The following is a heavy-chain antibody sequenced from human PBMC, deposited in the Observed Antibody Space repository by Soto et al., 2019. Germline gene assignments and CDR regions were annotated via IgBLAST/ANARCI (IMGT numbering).Heavy chain of an antibody. D-gene: IGHD2-15*01. CDR3: ARHPLYCSGGSCPPENWFDP. CDR2: IYYSGST. Sequence: SETLSLTCTVSGGSISSSSYYWGWIRQPPGKGLEWIGSIYYSGSTYYNPSLKSRVTISVDTSKNQFSLKLSSVTAADTAVYYCARHPLYCSGGSCPPENWFDPWGQGTLVTVSS. CDR1: GGSISSSSYY. V-gene: IGHV4-39*01. J-gene: IGHJ5*02.